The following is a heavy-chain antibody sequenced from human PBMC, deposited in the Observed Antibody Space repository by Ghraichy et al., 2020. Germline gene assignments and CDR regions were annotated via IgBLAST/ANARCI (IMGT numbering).Heavy chain of an antibody. J-gene: IGHJ4*02. CDR1: GYSFTSYW. CDR2: IYPGDSDT. CDR3: ARLEADCSGGSCHIDY. Sequence: GESLNISYKGSGYSFTSYWIGWVRQMPGKGLEWMGIIYPGDSDTRYSPSFQGQVTISADKSISTAYLQWSSLKASDTAMYFCARLEADCSGGSCHIDYWGQGTLVTVSS. V-gene: IGHV5-51*01. D-gene: IGHD2-15*01.